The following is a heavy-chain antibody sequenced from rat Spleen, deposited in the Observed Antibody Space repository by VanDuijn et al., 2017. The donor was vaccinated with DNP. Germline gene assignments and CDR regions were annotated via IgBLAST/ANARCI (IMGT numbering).Heavy chain of an antibody. CDR3: TTSILRVFDY. CDR2: ITDSGGNT. D-gene: IGHD1-6*01. V-gene: IGHV5-20*01. CDR1: GFTFRDHY. J-gene: IGHJ2*01. Sequence: EVQLVESGGGLVQPGRSLKLSCAASGFTFRDHYMAWVRQIPQKGLEWVASITDSGGNTYYPDSVKGRFTISRDNAKSSLYLQMDSLRSEDTATYYCTTSILRVFDYWGQGVMVTVSS.